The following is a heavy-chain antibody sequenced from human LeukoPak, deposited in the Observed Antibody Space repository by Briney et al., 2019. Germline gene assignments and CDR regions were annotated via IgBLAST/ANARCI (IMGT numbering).Heavy chain of an antibody. D-gene: IGHD4-17*01. CDR3: ARVGYGDGSDLNFDY. V-gene: IGHV1-69*01. CDR1: GGTFSSYA. J-gene: IGHJ4*02. CDR2: IIPIFGTA. Sequence: GASVKVSCKASGGTFSSYAISWVRQAPGQGLEWMGGIIPIFGTANCAQKFQGRVTITADESTSTAYMELSSLRSEDTAVYYCARVGYGDGSDLNFDYWGQGTLVTVSS.